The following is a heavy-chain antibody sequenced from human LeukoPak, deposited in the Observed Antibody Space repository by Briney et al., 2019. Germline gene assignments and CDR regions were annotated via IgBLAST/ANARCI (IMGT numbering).Heavy chain of an antibody. J-gene: IGHJ4*02. CDR3: ARAKSGYLYYFDY. D-gene: IGHD5-12*01. CDR2: IIPIFGTA. Sequence: SVKHSCKASGGTFSSYAISWVRQAPGQGLEWMGGIIPIFGTANYAQKFQGRVTITADESTSTAYMELSSLRSEDTAVYYCARAKSGYLYYFDYWGQGTLVTVSS. CDR1: GGTFSSYA. V-gene: IGHV1-69*13.